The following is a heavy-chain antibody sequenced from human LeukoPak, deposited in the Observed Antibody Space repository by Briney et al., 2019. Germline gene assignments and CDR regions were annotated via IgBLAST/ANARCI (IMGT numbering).Heavy chain of an antibody. J-gene: IGHJ4*02. V-gene: IGHV4-34*01. Sequence: SETLSLTCSVSGGSISSHYWSWIRQPPGKGLEWIGEINHSGSTNYNPSLKSRVTISVDTSKNQFSLKLSSVTAADTAVYYCARVTHYYDSSGYYYWGQGTLVTVSS. D-gene: IGHD3-22*01. CDR2: INHSGST. CDR1: GGSISSHY. CDR3: ARVTHYYDSSGYYY.